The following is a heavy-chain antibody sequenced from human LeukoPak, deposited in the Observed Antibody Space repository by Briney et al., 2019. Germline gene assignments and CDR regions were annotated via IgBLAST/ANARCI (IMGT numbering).Heavy chain of an antibody. CDR3: ARDGRNYYDSRPINAFDI. V-gene: IGHV4-59*01. D-gene: IGHD3-22*01. CDR1: DGSISNDY. CDR2: IYYTGSA. J-gene: IGHJ3*02. Sequence: SETLSLTCTVSDGSISNDYWSWIRQPPGKGLEWIGYIYYTGSANYNPSLKSRVTISVDTSKNQFSLKLSSVTAADTAVYYCARDGRNYYDSRPINAFDIWGQGTMVTVSS.